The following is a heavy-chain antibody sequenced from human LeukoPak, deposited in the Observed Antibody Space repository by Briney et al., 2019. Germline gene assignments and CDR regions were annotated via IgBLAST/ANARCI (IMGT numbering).Heavy chain of an antibody. D-gene: IGHD1-26*01. V-gene: IGHV3-48*01. CDR3: ARDLLKSGSYDFDY. Sequence: GGSLRLSCAASAFTFSDYSMNWVRQAPGKGLEWVSYISGRSSTIYYADSVKGRFTISRDNAKSSMYLPMNSLRAEDTAVYYCARDLLKSGSYDFDYWGQGTLVTVSS. CDR1: AFTFSDYS. J-gene: IGHJ4*02. CDR2: ISGRSSTI.